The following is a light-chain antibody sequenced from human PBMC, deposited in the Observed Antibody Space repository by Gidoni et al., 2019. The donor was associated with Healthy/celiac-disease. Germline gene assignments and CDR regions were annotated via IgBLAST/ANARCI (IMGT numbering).Light chain of an antibody. Sequence: QAVLTQPSSLSASPGASASLTCTLRSGINVGTYRIYWYHQTPWIPPQYLLRDKSGSDNQQGSGVPSRFSGSKEDSAKAGILLISGLQAEDGAEYYWMGWQRSVSVFGGGTKLTVL. V-gene: IGLV5-45*03. CDR2: DKSGSDN. CDR3: MGWQRSVSV. J-gene: IGLJ3*02. CDR1: SGINVGTYR.